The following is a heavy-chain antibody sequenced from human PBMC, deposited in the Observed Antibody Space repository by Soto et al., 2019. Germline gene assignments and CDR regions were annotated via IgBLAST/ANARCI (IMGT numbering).Heavy chain of an antibody. CDR1: GYTFTSYG. J-gene: IGHJ6*02. Sequence: ASVKVSCKASGYTFTSYGISWVRQAPGRGLEWMGWISAYNGNTNYAQKLQGRVTMTTDTSTSTAYMELRSLRSDDTAVYCCARAGGKWEPPGYYYYYGMDVWGQGTTVTVSS. CDR3: ARAGGKWEPPGYYYYYGMDV. D-gene: IGHD1-26*01. CDR2: ISAYNGNT. V-gene: IGHV1-18*01.